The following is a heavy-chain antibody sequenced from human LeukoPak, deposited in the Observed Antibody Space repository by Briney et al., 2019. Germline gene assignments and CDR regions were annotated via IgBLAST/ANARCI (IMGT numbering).Heavy chain of an antibody. V-gene: IGHV3-30*02. CDR2: IRYDENNK. Sequence: GGSLRLSCAASGFTFSSYGMHWVRQAPGKGLEWVAFIRYDENNKYYADSVKGRFTISRDNSKNTLYLQMNSLRAEDRAVYYCAKALLPMTTLTLFDYWGQGTLVTVSS. D-gene: IGHD4-11*01. CDR1: GFTFSSYG. CDR3: AKALLPMTTLTLFDY. J-gene: IGHJ4*02.